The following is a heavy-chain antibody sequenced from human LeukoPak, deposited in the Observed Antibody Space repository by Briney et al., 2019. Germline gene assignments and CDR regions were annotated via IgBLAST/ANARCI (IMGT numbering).Heavy chain of an antibody. Sequence: TSETLSLTCTVSGGSISSGGYYWSWIRQHPGKGLEWIGYIYYSGSTYYNPSLKSRVTISVDTSKNQFSLKLSSVTAADTAVYYCARDNGRYGMDVWGQGTTVTVSS. J-gene: IGHJ6*02. V-gene: IGHV4-31*03. CDR1: GGSISSGGYY. D-gene: IGHD3-16*02. CDR2: IYYSGST. CDR3: ARDNGRYGMDV.